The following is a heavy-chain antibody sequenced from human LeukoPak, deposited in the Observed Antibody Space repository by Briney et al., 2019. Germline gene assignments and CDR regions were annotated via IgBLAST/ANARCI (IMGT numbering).Heavy chain of an antibody. J-gene: IGHJ3*02. CDR3: AKLAGANSDAFDI. CDR1: GFTFSNYA. D-gene: IGHD1-26*01. Sequence: GGSLRLSCAASGFTFSNYAMSWVRQAPGKGLEWVSAISGSDGSTNYADSVKGRFTISRDNSKNTLYLQMNSLRAEDTAVYYCAKLAGANSDAFDIWGQGTMVTVSS. CDR2: ISGSDGST. V-gene: IGHV3-23*01.